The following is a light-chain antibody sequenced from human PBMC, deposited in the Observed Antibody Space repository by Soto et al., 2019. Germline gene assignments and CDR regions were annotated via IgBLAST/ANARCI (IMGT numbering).Light chain of an antibody. CDR1: QSVSSK. CDR3: QQYNSWLWT. V-gene: IGKV3-15*01. J-gene: IGKJ1*01. CDR2: GAS. Sequence: EIVLTQSPGTLALSPGEGATLSCRASQSVSSKLAWYQQKPGQAPRLLIYGASTRATGIPARFSGSGSGTEFTLIISSLQSEDSAVYYCQQYNSWLWTFGQGTKWIS.